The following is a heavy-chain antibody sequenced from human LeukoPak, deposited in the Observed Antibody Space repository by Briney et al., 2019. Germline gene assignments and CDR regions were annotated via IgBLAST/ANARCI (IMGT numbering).Heavy chain of an antibody. CDR2: IYHSGST. CDR1: GGSISSSTYY. Sequence: SETLSLTCTVSGGSISSSTYYWGWLRQPPGKGLEWIGSIYHSGSTYYNPSLKSRVTISLDTSQNQFSLKLSSVTAADTAVYYCAARRRGYYYDSSGYLPIENWGQGTLVTVSS. CDR3: AARRRGYYYDSSGYLPIEN. D-gene: IGHD3-22*01. V-gene: IGHV4-39*07. J-gene: IGHJ4*02.